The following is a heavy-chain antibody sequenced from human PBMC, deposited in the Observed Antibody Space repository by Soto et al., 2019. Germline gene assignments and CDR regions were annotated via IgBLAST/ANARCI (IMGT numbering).Heavy chain of an antibody. J-gene: IGHJ4*01. V-gene: IGHV4-38-2*02. CDR3: ARAHTMVVAGSTFDY. CDR1: NYSISNPHY. Sequence: LSETLSLTCTVSNYSISNPHYWGWIRQPPGKRPEWIASMYHGGNTFYNPSLKSRITMSMDTSKNQFSLKLRFMTAADTAVYYCARAHTMVVAGSTFDYWGHGTLVTVSS. D-gene: IGHD2-21*02. CDR2: MYHGGNT.